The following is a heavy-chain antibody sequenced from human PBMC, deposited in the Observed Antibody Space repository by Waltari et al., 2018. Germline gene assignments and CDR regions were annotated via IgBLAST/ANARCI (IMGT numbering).Heavy chain of an antibody. D-gene: IGHD6-13*01. J-gene: IGHJ2*01. V-gene: IGHV3-13*01. Sequence: VQLVESGGGLVQPGGSLRLSCAASGFTFSNYDMHWVRQATGKGLGWVSGIGTASDTYYPGSVKGRFTISRENAKNSLYLQMNSLRAGDTAVYYCARASSSPVWYFDLWGRGTLVTVSS. CDR2: IGTASDT. CDR3: ARASSSPVWYFDL. CDR1: GFTFSNYD.